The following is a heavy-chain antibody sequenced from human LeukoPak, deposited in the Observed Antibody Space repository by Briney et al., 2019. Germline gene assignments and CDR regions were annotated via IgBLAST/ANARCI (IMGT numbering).Heavy chain of an antibody. CDR2: ISSSSSYI. V-gene: IGHV3-21*01. CDR1: GFTFSSYS. J-gene: IGHJ4*02. Sequence: GGSLRLSCAASGFTFSSYSMNWVRQAPGKGLEWVSSISSSSSYIYYADPVKGRFTISRDNAKNSLYLQMNSLRAEDTAVYYCARDSDDFWSGYSYYFDYWGQGTLVTVSS. D-gene: IGHD3-3*01. CDR3: ARDSDDFWSGYSYYFDY.